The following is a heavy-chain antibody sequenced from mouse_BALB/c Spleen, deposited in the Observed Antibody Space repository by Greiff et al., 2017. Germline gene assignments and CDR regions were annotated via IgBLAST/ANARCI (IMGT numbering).Heavy chain of an antibody. J-gene: IGHJ2*01. D-gene: IGHD2-3*01. Sequence: VQLQQSGAELVKPGASVKLSCKASGYTFTEYIIHWVKQRSGQGLEWIGWIYPGSGSIKYNEKFKDKATLTADKSSSTVYMELSRLTSEDSAVYFCARHEEGCYDRYLYYFDYWGQGTTLTVSA. CDR1: GYTFTEYI. V-gene: IGHV1-62-2*01. CDR2: IYPGSGSI. CDR3: ARHEEGCYDRYLYYFDY.